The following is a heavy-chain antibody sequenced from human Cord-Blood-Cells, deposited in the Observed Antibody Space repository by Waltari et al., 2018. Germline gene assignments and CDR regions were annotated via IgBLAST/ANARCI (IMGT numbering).Heavy chain of an antibody. V-gene: IGHV4-34*01. J-gene: IGHJ6*02. CDR1: GGSFSGYY. CDR3: ARGYCSSTSCYYYYYYGMDV. CDR2: INHSGST. D-gene: IGHD2-2*01. Sequence: QVQLQQWGAGLLKPSETLSLTCAVYGGSFSGYYWSWLRQPPGKGLEWIGEINHSGSTNYNPSLKSRVTISVDTSKNQFSLKLSSVTAADTAVYYCARGYCSSTSCYYYYYYGMDVWGQGTTVTVSS.